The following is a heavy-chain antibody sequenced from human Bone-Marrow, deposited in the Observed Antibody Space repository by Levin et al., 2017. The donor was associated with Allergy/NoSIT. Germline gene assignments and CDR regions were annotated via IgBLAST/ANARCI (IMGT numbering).Heavy chain of an antibody. V-gene: IGHV3-30-3*01. CDR3: ARERCSSTSCYIPYYYYGMDV. J-gene: IGHJ6*02. CDR2: ISYDGSNK. CDR1: GFTFSSYA. Sequence: GESLKISCAASGFTFSSYAMHWVRQAPGKGLEWVAVISYDGSNKYYADSVKGRFTISRDNSKNTLYLQMNSLRAEDTAVYYCARERCSSTSCYIPYYYYGMDVWGQGTTVTVSS. D-gene: IGHD2-2*02.